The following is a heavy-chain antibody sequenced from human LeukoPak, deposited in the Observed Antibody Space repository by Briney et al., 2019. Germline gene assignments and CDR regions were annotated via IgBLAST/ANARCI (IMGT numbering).Heavy chain of an antibody. V-gene: IGHV4-39*01. J-gene: IGHJ4*02. CDR3: ARLQMWLGSYDY. CDR1: GGSISSASYY. Sequence: PSETLSLTCSVSGGSISSASYYWGWIRQPPGKGLEWIGSIYYSGSTYSNPSVKSRVTISVDTSTTQFSLKLSSVTAADTDVYYCARLQMWLGSYDYWGQGTLVTVSS. D-gene: IGHD6-19*01. CDR2: IYYSGST.